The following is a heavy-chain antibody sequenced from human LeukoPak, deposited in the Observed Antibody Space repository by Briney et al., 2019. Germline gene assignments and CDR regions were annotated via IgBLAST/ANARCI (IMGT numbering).Heavy chain of an antibody. CDR2: MYSGGNT. J-gene: IGHJ4*02. CDR3: ARVQAVFQNFDY. Sequence: GGSLTLSCAASGFTVSSSYISWVRQAPGKGLEWVSVMYSGGNTYHADSVKGRFTISRDKSKNPLYLQMNSLRAEDTAVYHCARVQAVFQNFDYWGQGTLVTVSS. V-gene: IGHV3-66*01. CDR1: GFTVSSSY.